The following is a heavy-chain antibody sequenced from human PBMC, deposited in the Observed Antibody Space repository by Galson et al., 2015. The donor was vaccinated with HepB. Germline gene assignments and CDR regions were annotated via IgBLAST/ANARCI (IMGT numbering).Heavy chain of an antibody. Sequence: SLRLSCAASGFTFSSHTLNWVRQTPGKGLQWLSYISTNGATIHYADSVKRRSTIARDNSQNTLFLQMNGLRADDTAIYFCAKVFPEKTDGWYRQALYYFDSWGQGTRVTVSS. J-gene: IGHJ4*02. CDR2: ISTNGATI. CDR3: AKVFPEKTDGWYRQALYYFDS. D-gene: IGHD6-19*01. CDR1: GFTFSSHT. V-gene: IGHV3-23*01.